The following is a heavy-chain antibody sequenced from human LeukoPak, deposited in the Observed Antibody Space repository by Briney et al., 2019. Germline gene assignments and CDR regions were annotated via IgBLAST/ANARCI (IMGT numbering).Heavy chain of an antibody. CDR3: ATGDHGPMYPIHY. CDR2: FDPEDGET. D-gene: IGHD3-10*02. J-gene: IGHJ4*02. V-gene: IGHV1-24*01. CDR1: GYTLTELS. Sequence: GASVKVSCKVSGYTLTELSMHWVRQVPGKGLEWMGGFDPEDGETIYAQKFQGRVTMTEDTSTDTAYMELSSLRSEDTAVYYCATGDHGPMYPIHYWGQGTLVTVSS.